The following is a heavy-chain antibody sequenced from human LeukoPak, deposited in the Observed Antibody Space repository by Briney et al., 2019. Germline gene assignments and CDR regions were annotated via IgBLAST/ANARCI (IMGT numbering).Heavy chain of an antibody. J-gene: IGHJ4*02. CDR2: IYHSGST. CDR1: GGSISSSNW. CDR3: ASEGRNRGGNFEDY. Sequence: SETLSLTCAVSGGSISSSNWWSWVRQTPGKGLELVGVIYHSGSTNYNPSLKSRVTISVDKSKNHFSLKLTSVTAADTAVYYCASEGRNRGGNFEDYWGQGTLVTVSS. V-gene: IGHV4-4*02. D-gene: IGHD7-27*01.